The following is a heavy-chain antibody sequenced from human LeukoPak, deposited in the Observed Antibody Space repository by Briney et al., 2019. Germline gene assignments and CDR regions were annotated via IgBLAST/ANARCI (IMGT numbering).Heavy chain of an antibody. D-gene: IGHD3-22*01. CDR2: IYYSGGT. Sequence: SETLSLTCTVSGGSISSNGYYWAWFRQPPGKGLEWIGSIYYSGGTYYNPSLKSRVTISIDTSKNQFSLKLSSVTAADTAVYYCARDELFYYDSSGYYYVMHAFDIWGQGTMVTVSS. V-gene: IGHV4-39*07. J-gene: IGHJ3*02. CDR3: ARDELFYYDSSGYYYVMHAFDI. CDR1: GGSISSNGYY.